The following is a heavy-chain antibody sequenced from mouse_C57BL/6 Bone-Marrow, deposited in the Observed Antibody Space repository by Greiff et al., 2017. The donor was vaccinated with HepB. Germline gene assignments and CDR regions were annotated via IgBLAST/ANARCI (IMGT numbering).Heavy chain of an antibody. D-gene: IGHD2-4*01. CDR3: AIYNEYDGGYFDY. V-gene: IGHV1-77*01. J-gene: IGHJ2*01. Sequence: VKLVESGAELVKPGASVKISCKASGYTFTDYYINWVKQRPGQGLEWIGKIGPGSGSTCYNEKFKGKATLTADKTSSTANMQLSSMTSEDTAVYKCAIYNEYDGGYFDYWGQGATLTVAS. CDR1: GYTFTDYY. CDR2: IGPGSGST.